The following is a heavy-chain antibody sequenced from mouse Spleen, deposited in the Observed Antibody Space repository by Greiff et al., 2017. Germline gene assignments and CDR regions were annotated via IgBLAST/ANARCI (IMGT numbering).Heavy chain of an antibody. V-gene: IGHV2-2*02. CDR2: IWSGGST. D-gene: IGHD2-14*01. Sequence: VQLQQSGPGLVQPSQSLSITCTVSGFSLTSYGVHWVRQSPGKGLEWLGVIWSGGSTDYNAAFISRLSISKDNSKSQVFFKMNSLQANDTAIYYCASGNVRRDYYAMDYWGQGTSVTVSS. CDR3: ASGNVRRDYYAMDY. CDR1: GFSLTSYG. J-gene: IGHJ4*01.